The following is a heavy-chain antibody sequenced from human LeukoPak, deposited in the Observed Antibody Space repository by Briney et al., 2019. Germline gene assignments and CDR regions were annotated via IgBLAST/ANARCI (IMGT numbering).Heavy chain of an antibody. D-gene: IGHD2-2*01. V-gene: IGHV3-23*01. CDR2: VTGNSGTT. J-gene: IGHJ4*02. Sequence: GGSLRLSCAASGFTFSNYAMSWVRQAPGKGLEWVSGVTGNSGTTYYADSVKGRFTISRDNSKNTLYLQMNSLRAEDTAVYYCAKAVIVPVASTGPFDCWGQGTLVTVSS. CDR1: GFTFSNYA. CDR3: AKAVIVPVASTGPFDC.